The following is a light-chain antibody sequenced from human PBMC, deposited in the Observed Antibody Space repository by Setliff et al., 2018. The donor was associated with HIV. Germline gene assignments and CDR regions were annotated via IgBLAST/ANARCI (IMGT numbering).Light chain of an antibody. V-gene: IGLV2-14*03. CDR1: SSDVGGYNS. CDR2: DVS. Sequence: QSALTQPASVSGSPGQSITISCTGTSSDVGGYNSVSWYQQHPDRAPKLMIYDVSNRPSGVSNRFSGPKSGNTASLTISGLQAEDEADYYCSSYTSNSPYVFGTGTKVTVL. J-gene: IGLJ1*01. CDR3: SSYTSNSPYV.